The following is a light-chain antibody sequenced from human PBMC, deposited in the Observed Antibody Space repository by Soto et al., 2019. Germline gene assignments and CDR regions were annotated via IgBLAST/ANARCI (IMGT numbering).Light chain of an antibody. Sequence: QSALTQPPSASGSPGQSVTISCTGTSSDIGGYNFVSWYQQHPGKAPKLMIYDVSRRPSGVPDRFSGSKSGNTASLTVSGLQAEDEADYYYRSYAGTYIVFGTGTKVTVL. J-gene: IGLJ1*01. CDR1: SSDIGGYNF. V-gene: IGLV2-8*01. CDR2: DVS. CDR3: RSYAGTYIV.